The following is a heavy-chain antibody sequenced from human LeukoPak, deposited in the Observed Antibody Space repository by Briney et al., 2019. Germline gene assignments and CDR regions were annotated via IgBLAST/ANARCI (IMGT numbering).Heavy chain of an antibody. J-gene: IGHJ4*02. CDR1: GFTVSSNF. CDR3: AKAMGVVVSTSIPY. V-gene: IGHV3-53*01. CDR2: IYGGGST. D-gene: IGHD2-2*01. Sequence: GGSLRLSCAASGFTVSSNFMAWVRQAPGKGLEWVSVIYGGGSTYYADSVKGRSTISRDNSQNTMYLQVNDLRAEDTAVYYCAKAMGVVVSTSIPYWGQGALVTVSS.